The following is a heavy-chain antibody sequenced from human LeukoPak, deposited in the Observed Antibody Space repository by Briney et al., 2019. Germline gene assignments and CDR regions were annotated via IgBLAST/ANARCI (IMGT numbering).Heavy chain of an antibody. CDR2: IIPIFGTA. D-gene: IGHD5-18*01. Sequence: SVKVSCKASGGTFSSYAISWVRQAPGQGLEWMGGIIPIFGTANYAQKFQGRVTITADKSTSTAYMELSSLRSEDTAVYYCARGDTAMVPYFDYWGQGTLVTVSS. CDR1: GGTFSSYA. J-gene: IGHJ4*02. V-gene: IGHV1-69*06. CDR3: ARGDTAMVPYFDY.